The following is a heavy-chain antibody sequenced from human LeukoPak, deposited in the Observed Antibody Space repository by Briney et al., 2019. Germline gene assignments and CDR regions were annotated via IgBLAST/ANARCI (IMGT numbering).Heavy chain of an antibody. CDR3: ASHPFTPYAYGHYRRAFDI. CDR2: IIPIFGTT. Sequence: SVKVSCKASGGTFSSFAISWVRQAPGQGLEWMGGIIPIFGTTSYAQKFQGRVTITADESTSTSYMDLSSLRSEDTAVYFCASHPFTPYAYGHYRRAFDIWGQGTMVTVSS. V-gene: IGHV1-69*13. D-gene: IGHD4-17*01. CDR1: GGTFSSFA. J-gene: IGHJ3*02.